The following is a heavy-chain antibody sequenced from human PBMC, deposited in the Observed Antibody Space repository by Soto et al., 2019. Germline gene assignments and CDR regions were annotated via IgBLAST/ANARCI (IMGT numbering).Heavy chain of an antibody. CDR1: GFTFDDYA. J-gene: IGHJ4*02. D-gene: IGHD3-10*01. V-gene: IGHV3-9*01. CDR2: ISWNSGSI. CDR3: AKDTHYYGSGSPLGY. Sequence: EVQLVESGGGLVQPGRSLRLSCAASGFTFDDYAMHWVRQAPGKGLEWVSGISWNSGSIGYADSVKGRFTISRDNAKNSLYLQMNSLRAEDTSLYYCAKDTHYYGSGSPLGYWGQGNLVTVSS.